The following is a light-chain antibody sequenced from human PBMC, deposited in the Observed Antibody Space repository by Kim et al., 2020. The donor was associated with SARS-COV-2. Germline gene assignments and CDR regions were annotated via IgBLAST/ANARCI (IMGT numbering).Light chain of an antibody. Sequence: GQSINISCTGTSSDIGAYIYVSWYTQHPGKAPKLLIFEVNKRPSGVPDRFSGSKSGSTASLTVSGLQAGYEADYYCNSYAGSNSYVFGTGTKVTVL. V-gene: IGLV2-8*01. CDR1: SSDIGAYIY. CDR2: EVN. J-gene: IGLJ1*01. CDR3: NSYAGSNSYV.